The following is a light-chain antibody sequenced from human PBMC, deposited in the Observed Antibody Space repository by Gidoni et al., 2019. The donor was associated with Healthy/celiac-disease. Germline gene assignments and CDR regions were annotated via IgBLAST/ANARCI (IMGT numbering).Light chain of an antibody. J-gene: IGKJ4*01. CDR1: QSVLYSSNNKNY. CDR3: QQYYSTPLT. V-gene: IGKV4-1*01. CDR2: WAS. Sequence: DIVMTQSPDSLAVSLGERATINCKSSQSVLYSSNNKNYLAWYQPKPGQPPKLLIYWASTRESVVPDRFSGSGSGPDFTLTISSLQAEDVAVYYCQQYYSTPLTFGGGTKVEIK.